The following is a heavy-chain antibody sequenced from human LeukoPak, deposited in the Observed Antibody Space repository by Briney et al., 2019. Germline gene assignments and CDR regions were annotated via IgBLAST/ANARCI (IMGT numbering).Heavy chain of an antibody. Sequence: ASVKVSCEASGYTFTGYYMHWVRQAPGQGLEWMGWINPNSGGTNYAQKFQGRVTMTRDTSISTAYMELSRLRSDDTAVYYCARAYDYGDYLDYWGQGTLVTVSS. CDR1: GYTFTGYY. CDR3: ARAYDYGDYLDY. CDR2: INPNSGGT. D-gene: IGHD4-17*01. J-gene: IGHJ4*02. V-gene: IGHV1-2*02.